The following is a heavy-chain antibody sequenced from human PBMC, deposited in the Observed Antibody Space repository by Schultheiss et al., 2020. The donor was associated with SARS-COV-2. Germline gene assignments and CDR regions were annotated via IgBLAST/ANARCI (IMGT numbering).Heavy chain of an antibody. CDR3: ARDRLIGWYVNGMDV. J-gene: IGHJ6*02. D-gene: IGHD6-19*01. Sequence: GGSLRLSCAASGFTFSSYGMHWVRQAPGKGLEWVAVIWNDGRNKYYADSVTGRFTISRDNSKNTLYLQMNSLRAEDTAVYYCARDRLIGWYVNGMDVWGQGTTVTVSS. CDR1: GFTFSSYG. CDR2: IWNDGRNK. V-gene: IGHV3-33*01.